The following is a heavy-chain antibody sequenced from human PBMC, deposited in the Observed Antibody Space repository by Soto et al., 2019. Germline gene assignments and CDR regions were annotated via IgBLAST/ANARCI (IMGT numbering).Heavy chain of an antibody. Sequence: WGSRRLSCAASRFTFRNYGMPWVRQTPGKGLAWVAVVWYDGSNRYYGDSVEGRFTISRDNSKNTLYLEMNSLRGEDTAVYYSARASDRSTATRGGMEGWGKGTTVTVS. D-gene: IGHD1-26*01. V-gene: IGHV3-33*01. CDR3: ARASDRSTATRGGMEG. CDR1: RFTFRNYG. CDR2: VWYDGSNR. J-gene: IGHJ6*04.